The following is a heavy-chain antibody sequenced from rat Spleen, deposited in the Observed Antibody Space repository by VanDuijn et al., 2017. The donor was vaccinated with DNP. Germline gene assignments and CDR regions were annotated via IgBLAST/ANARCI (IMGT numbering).Heavy chain of an antibody. CDR3: ARDFRGSDY. Sequence: EVQLVESGGGLVQPGRSLKLSCAASGFTFSKYGMAWVRQAPTKGLEWVASISTVGDNAYYRDSVKGRFTISRDNAKNTQFLQMNSLRSEDTATYYCARDFRGSDYWGQGVMVTVSS. D-gene: IGHD4-4*01. J-gene: IGHJ2*01. CDR2: ISTVGDNA. V-gene: IGHV5S13*01. CDR1: GFTFSKYG.